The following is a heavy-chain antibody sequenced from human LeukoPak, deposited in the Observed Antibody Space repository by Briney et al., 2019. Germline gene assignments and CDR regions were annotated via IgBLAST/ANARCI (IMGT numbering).Heavy chain of an antibody. D-gene: IGHD2-15*01. J-gene: IGHJ6*03. V-gene: IGHV4-61*02. CDR3: ARAQTCSGGSCYSWYYYYYMDV. CDR2: IYTSGST. CDR1: GGSISSGSYY. Sequence: SETLSLTCTVSGGSISSGSYYWSWIRQPAGKGLEWIGRIYTSGSTNYNPSLKSRVTISVDTSKNQFSLKLSSVTAAVTAVYYCARAQTCSGGSCYSWYYYYYMDVWGKGTTVTVSS.